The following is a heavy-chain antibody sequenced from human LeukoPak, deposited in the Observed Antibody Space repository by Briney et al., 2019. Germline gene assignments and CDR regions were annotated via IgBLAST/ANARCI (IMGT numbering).Heavy chain of an antibody. CDR2: ITGSGGST. CDR3: ATGGIWDLLNY. D-gene: IGHD1-26*01. J-gene: IGHJ4*02. Sequence: GGALRLSCAASGFTFGIYAMTWVRQAPGKGLQWVSAITGSGGSTYYADSVKGRFTISRDNSKNTLYLRMNGLRAEDTAVYFCATGGIWDLLNYWGQGTLVTVSA. V-gene: IGHV3-23*01. CDR1: GFTFGIYA.